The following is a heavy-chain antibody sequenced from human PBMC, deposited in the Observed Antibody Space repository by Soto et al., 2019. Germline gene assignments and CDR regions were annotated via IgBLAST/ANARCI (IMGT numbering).Heavy chain of an antibody. CDR1: GGTLRNSA. J-gene: IGHJ6*02. V-gene: IGHV1-69*12. CDR2: IIPMFGTA. CDR3: ARGSPDIVSVPAAGYNFYGMDV. D-gene: IGHD2-2*01. Sequence: QVQLVQSGAEVKEPGSSVKVSGKASGGTLRNSAISWLRQAPGQAPEWMGGIIPMFGTAIHARRFQGRVTISADESADTVYLELISLRSADTAVFYCARGSPDIVSVPAAGYNFYGMDVWGQGTTVNIYS.